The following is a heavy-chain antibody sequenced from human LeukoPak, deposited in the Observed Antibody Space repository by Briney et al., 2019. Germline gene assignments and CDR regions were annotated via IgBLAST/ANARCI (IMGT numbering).Heavy chain of an antibody. CDR3: ARDPHDYGDYVSY. CDR2: ISAYNGNT. Sequence: GASVKVSCKASGYTFSSYGISWVRQAHGQGLECMGWISAYNGNTNYAQKLQGRVTMTTDTSTSTAYMELRSLRSDDTAVYYCARDPHDYGDYVSYWGQGTLVTVSS. CDR1: GYTFSSYG. V-gene: IGHV1-18*01. D-gene: IGHD4-17*01. J-gene: IGHJ4*02.